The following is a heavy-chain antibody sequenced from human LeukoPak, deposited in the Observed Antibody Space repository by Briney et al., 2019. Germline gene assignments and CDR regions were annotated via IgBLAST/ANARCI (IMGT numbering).Heavy chain of an antibody. J-gene: IGHJ4*02. Sequence: ASVKVSCKASGGTFSSYAISWVRQAPGQGLEWMGGIIPIFGTANYAQKFQGRVTITADESTSTAYMELSSLRSEDTAVYYCARGLIHSRTFDYWGQGTLVTVSS. CDR3: ARGLIHSRTFDY. CDR1: GGTFSSYA. D-gene: IGHD6-13*01. CDR2: IIPIFGTA. V-gene: IGHV1-69*13.